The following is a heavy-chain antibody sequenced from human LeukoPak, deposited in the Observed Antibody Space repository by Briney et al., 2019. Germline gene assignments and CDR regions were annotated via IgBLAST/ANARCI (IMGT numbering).Heavy chain of an antibody. J-gene: IGHJ4*02. D-gene: IGHD2-2*02. V-gene: IGHV3-23*01. Sequence: GGSLRLSCAASGFTFSSYAMSWVRQAPGQGLEWVSAISGSGGSTYYADSVKGRFTISRDNSKNTLYLQMNSLRAEDTAVYYCAKEDLGYCSSTSCYTGNDYWGQGTLVTVSS. CDR1: GFTFSSYA. CDR3: AKEDLGYCSSTSCYTGNDY. CDR2: ISGSGGST.